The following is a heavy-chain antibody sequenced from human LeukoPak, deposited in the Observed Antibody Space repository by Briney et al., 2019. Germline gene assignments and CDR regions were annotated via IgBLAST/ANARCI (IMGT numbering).Heavy chain of an antibody. V-gene: IGHV3-74*01. CDR1: GFTFSSYW. CDR2: INSDGTYT. D-gene: IGHD5-12*01. J-gene: IGHJ1*01. CDR3: AARYSGYVAD. Sequence: GGLLRLSCAASGFTFSSYWMHWVRQPPGKGLVWVSRINSDGTYTSYADSVKARFTISRDNAKNTLYLQMNSLRAEDTAVYYCAARYSGYVADWVQVTVVTVSS.